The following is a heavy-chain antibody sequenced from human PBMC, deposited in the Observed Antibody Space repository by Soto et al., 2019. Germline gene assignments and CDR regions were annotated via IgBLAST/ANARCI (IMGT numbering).Heavy chain of an antibody. J-gene: IGHJ5*02. V-gene: IGHV3-48*01. Sequence: PGGSLRLSCAASGFTFSNYWMHWVRQAPGKGLEWVSYISSSSTTKYYADSVKGRFTISRDNSKNTLYLQMNSLRAEDTAVYYCAKEKISTSCCNWFDPWGQGTLVTVSS. CDR2: ISSSSTTK. D-gene: IGHD2-2*01. CDR3: AKEKISTSCCNWFDP. CDR1: GFTFSNYW.